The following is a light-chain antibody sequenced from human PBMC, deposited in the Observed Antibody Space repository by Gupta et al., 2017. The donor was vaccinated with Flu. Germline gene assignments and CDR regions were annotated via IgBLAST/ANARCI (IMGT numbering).Light chain of an antibody. CDR2: DAS. Sequence: DIQMTQSPPSLSASVGDRVIITCRASLDISNYLNWYQQKPGKAPKLLIYDASNLETGVPSRFSGRRSGTEFTFTISNLQPEDIATYYCQQYDNLRLTFGGGTKVQI. CDR3: QQYDNLRLT. V-gene: IGKV1-33*01. J-gene: IGKJ4*01. CDR1: LDISNY.